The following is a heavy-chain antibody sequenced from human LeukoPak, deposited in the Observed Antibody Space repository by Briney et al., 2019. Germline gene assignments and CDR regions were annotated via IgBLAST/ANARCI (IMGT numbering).Heavy chain of an antibody. V-gene: IGHV3-48*01. D-gene: IGHD5-18*01. CDR3: ARGASGIQLWFFDP. CDR1: GFTFSSYS. J-gene: IGHJ5*02. CDR2: ISSSSTTI. Sequence: GGSLRLSCAASGFTFSSYSMNWVRQAPGKGLEWVSYISSSSTTIYYADSVKGRFTISRDNAKNSLYLQMNSLRAEDTAVYYCARGASGIQLWFFDPWGQGTLVSVSS.